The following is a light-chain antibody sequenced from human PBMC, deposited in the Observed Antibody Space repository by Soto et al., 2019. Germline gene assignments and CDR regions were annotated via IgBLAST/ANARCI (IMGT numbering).Light chain of an antibody. V-gene: IGKV3-20*01. CDR1: QSVRSSY. CDR3: QQYAVSPWT. CDR2: GAS. Sequence: EIVMTQSPATLSVSPWERATLSCRASQSVRSSYLAWYQQKPGQAPRLLIYGASSRATGIPDRFSGSGSGTDFTLTINRLEPEDFAVYYCQQYAVSPWTFGQGTKVDIK. J-gene: IGKJ1*01.